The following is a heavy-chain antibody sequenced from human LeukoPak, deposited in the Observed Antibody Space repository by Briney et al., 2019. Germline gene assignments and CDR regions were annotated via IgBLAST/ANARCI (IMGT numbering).Heavy chain of an antibody. V-gene: IGHV3-23*01. CDR2: INDSGDIT. J-gene: IGHJ4*02. CDR3: AKDREWDDYAEYDY. D-gene: IGHD4-17*01. Sequence: PGGSLRLSCAASGFXCSSYAISWVRQAPGKGQEWVSAINDSGDITYYADSVRGWFTISRDNSKHTLYLQMNSLRADDTAVYYCAKDREWDDYAEYDYWGQGTLVTVSS. CDR1: GFXCSSYA.